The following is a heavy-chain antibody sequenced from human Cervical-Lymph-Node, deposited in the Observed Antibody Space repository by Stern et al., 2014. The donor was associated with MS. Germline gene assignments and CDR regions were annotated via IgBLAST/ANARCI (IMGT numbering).Heavy chain of an antibody. Sequence: VQLVESGTEVKKPGASVKVSCKASGDTFGTYGVNWVRQAPGQRLEWLGWISCYKGNTNYAQRLQGRVTLTTDTSTTTAYMELRSLRSDDTAVYYCAIMGTNGIDVWGQGTTVTVSS. V-gene: IGHV1-18*01. CDR2: ISCYKGNT. J-gene: IGHJ6*02. D-gene: IGHD5-18*01. CDR3: AIMGTNGIDV. CDR1: GDTFGTYG.